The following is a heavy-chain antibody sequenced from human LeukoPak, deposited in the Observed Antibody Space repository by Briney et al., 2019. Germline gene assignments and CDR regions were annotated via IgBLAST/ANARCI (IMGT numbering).Heavy chain of an antibody. J-gene: IGHJ3*02. CDR1: GGSISSSSYY. V-gene: IGHV4-39*01. CDR2: IYYSGST. CDR3: AGGGGFDI. D-gene: IGHD3-16*01. Sequence: SETLSLTCTVSGGSISSSSYYWGWIRQPPGKGLEWIGSIYYSGSTYYNPSLKSRVTISVDTSKNQFSLKLISVTAADTAVYYCAGGGGFDIWGQGTMVTVSS.